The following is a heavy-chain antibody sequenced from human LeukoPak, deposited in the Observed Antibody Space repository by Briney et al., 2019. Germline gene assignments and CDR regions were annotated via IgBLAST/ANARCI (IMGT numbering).Heavy chain of an antibody. V-gene: IGHV4-34*01. D-gene: IGHD1-1*01. CDR1: GGSFSGYY. J-gene: IGHJ4*02. Sequence: PSETLSLTCAVYGGSFSGYYWSWIRQPPGKGLEWIGEINHSGSTNYNPSLKSRVTISVDTSKNQFSLKLSSVTAADTAVYYCARDRGTWNDDGFDYWGQGTLVTVSS. CDR3: ARDRGTWNDDGFDY. CDR2: INHSGST.